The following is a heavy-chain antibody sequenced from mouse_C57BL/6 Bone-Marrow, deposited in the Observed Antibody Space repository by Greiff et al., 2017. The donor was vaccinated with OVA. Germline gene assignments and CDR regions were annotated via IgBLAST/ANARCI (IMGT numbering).Heavy chain of an antibody. D-gene: IGHD2-2*01. J-gene: IGHJ1*03. Sequence: VQLQQPGAELVKPGASVKLSCKASGYTFTSYWMHWVKQRPGQGLEWIGMIHPNSGSTNYNEKFKTKATLTVDKSSSTAYMQLSSLTSEDSAVYYCARKVKLWYFDVWGTGTTVTVSS. CDR1: GYTFTSYW. CDR3: ARKVKLWYFDV. CDR2: IHPNSGST. V-gene: IGHV1-64*01.